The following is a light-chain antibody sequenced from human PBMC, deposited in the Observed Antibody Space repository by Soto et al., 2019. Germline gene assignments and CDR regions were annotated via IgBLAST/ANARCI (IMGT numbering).Light chain of an antibody. CDR2: GAS. J-gene: IGKJ1*01. Sequence: EITKKSCRASQSLSSNYLAWYQQKPGQAPRLLIYGASSRATGIPDRVSGGGSWTDFSLTLNRVDALGLRALYSCWCAMPPWRFSSETEVDIK. CDR3: CWCAMPPWR. CDR1: QSLSSNY. V-gene: IGKV3-20*01.